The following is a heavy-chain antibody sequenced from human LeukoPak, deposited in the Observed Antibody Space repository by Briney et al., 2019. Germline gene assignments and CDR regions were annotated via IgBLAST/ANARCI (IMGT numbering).Heavy chain of an antibody. CDR1: GYTLTELS. D-gene: IGHD1-26*01. CDR2: FDPEDGET. Sequence: ASVKVSCKVSGYTLTELSMHWVRQAPGKGLEWMGGFDPEDGETIYAQKFQGRATMTEDTSTDTAYMELSSLRSEDTAVYYCATDRPRGYSGSYYGEFDYWGQGTLVTVSS. J-gene: IGHJ4*02. V-gene: IGHV1-24*01. CDR3: ATDRPRGYSGSYYGEFDY.